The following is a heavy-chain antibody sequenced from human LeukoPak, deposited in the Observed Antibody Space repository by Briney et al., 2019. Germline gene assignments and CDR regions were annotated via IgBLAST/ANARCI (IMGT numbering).Heavy chain of an antibody. Sequence: GGSLRLSCEASGLTFNNYAMHWVRQSSGKGLEWVSGIGSSGGGTYYADSVKGRFTISRDTSKDTVYLQMDSLRAEDTAIYYCAKIHQNRVVVGAKGAFDIWGQGSVVTVSS. CDR3: AKIHQNRVVVGAKGAFDI. D-gene: IGHD2-15*01. J-gene: IGHJ3*02. CDR2: IGSSGGGT. V-gene: IGHV3-23*01. CDR1: GLTFNNYA.